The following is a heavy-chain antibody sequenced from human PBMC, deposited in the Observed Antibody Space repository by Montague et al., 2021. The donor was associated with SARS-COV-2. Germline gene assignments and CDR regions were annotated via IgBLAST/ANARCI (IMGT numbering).Heavy chain of an antibody. CDR2: IYYSGST. J-gene: IGHJ3*02. V-gene: IGHV4-59*11. CDR3: ARVVMETSMDNAFDI. D-gene: IGHD5-18*01. CDR1: GASISSHF. Sequence: SETLSLTCTVSGASISSHFWTWVRQPPGKGLEWIGYIYYSGSTSYNPSLKTRVTVSVDRSKNHFSLKLESVTAADTAVYYCARVVMETSMDNAFDIWGQGTMVTVSS.